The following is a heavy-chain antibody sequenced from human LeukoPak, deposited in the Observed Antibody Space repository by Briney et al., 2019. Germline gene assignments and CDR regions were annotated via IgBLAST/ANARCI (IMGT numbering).Heavy chain of an antibody. CDR1: GYIFTGYY. D-gene: IGHD3-16*01. CDR3: ARVRYRLAETYIDY. J-gene: IGHJ4*02. CDR2: INPNSGDT. Sequence: ASVKVSCKASGYIFTGYYMHWVRQAPGQGLEWMGWINPNSGDTNYAQKYQGRVTMTRDTSISTAYMELSRLRSDDTAVYYCARVRYRLAETYIDYWGQGTLVTVSS. V-gene: IGHV1-2*02.